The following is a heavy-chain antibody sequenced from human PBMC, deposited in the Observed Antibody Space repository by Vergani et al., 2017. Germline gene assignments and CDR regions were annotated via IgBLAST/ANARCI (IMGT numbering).Heavy chain of an antibody. CDR1: GFTFSNAW. Sequence: VQLVESGGGLVKPGGSLRLSCAASGFTFSNAWMSWVRQAPGKGLEWVSYISSSGSTIYYADSVKGRFTISRDNAKNSLYLQMNSLRAEDTAVYYCARRGQLVHYYYYYYMDVWGKGTTVTVSS. CDR3: ARRGQLVHYYYYYYMDV. V-gene: IGHV3-11*01. D-gene: IGHD6-6*01. J-gene: IGHJ6*03. CDR2: ISSSGSTI.